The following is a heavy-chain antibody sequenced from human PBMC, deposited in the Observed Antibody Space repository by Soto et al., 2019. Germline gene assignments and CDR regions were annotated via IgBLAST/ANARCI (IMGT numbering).Heavy chain of an antibody. CDR1: GGSFSGYY. CDR2: INHSGST. J-gene: IGHJ6*02. V-gene: IGHV4-34*01. Sequence: QVQLQQWGAGLLKPSESLSLTCAVYGGSFSGYYWSWIRQPPGKGLEWIGEINHSGSTNYNPSLKSRVTISVDTSKNQFSLKLSSVTAADTAVYYCARGAPPLRYYYYGMDVWGQGTTVTVSS. D-gene: IGHD5-12*01. CDR3: ARGAPPLRYYYYGMDV.